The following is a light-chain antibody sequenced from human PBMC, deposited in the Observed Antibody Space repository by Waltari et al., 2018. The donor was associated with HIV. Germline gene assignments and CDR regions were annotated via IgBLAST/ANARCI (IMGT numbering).Light chain of an antibody. V-gene: IGLV1-47*01. CDR2: RNN. CDR1: SSNIGSNY. J-gene: IGLJ3*02. Sequence: QSVLTQPPSASGTPGQRVTISCSGSSSNIGSNYIYWYQQLPGTAPKLLIYRNNQRRSGGPDRFSGSKSGTSASLAICGLRSEDEADYSCAAWDDSLSGWVFGGGTKLTVL. CDR3: AAWDDSLSGWV.